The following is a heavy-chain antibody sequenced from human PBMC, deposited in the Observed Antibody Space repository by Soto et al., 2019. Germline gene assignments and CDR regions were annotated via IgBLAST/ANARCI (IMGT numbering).Heavy chain of an antibody. Sequence: QVQLVESGGGVVQPGRSLRLSCAASGFTFSSYGMHWVRQAPGKGLEWVAVISYDGSNKYYADSVKGRFTISRENSKNTLCLQVNSLRAEDTAVYYCAKDRFRIAVAAPFDYWGQGTLVTVSS. D-gene: IGHD6-19*01. J-gene: IGHJ4*02. CDR3: AKDRFRIAVAAPFDY. CDR1: GFTFSSYG. CDR2: ISYDGSNK. V-gene: IGHV3-30*18.